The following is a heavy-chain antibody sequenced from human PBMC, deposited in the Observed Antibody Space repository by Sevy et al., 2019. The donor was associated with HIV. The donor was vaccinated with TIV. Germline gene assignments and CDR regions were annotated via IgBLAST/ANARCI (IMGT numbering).Heavy chain of an antibody. CDR3: ASEAFGGALVPYAFDI. D-gene: IGHD3-10*01. V-gene: IGHV3-21*01. CDR2: ISSSSSYI. J-gene: IGHJ3*02. Sequence: GGSLRLSCAASGFTFSSYSMNWVRQAPGKGLEWVSSISSSSSYIYYADSVKGRFTISRDNAKNSLYLQMNSLRAEDTAVYYCASEAFGGALVPYAFDIWGQGTMVTVSS. CDR1: GFTFSSYS.